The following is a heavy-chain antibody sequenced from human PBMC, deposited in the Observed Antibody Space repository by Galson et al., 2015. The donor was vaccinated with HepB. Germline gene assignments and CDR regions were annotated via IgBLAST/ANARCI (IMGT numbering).Heavy chain of an antibody. J-gene: IGHJ4*02. D-gene: IGHD3-9*01. CDR3: ARTMYYDILTGYFDYFDY. Sequence: SCKVSGHTLSELSMHWVRQAPGKGLDWMGWISTYNGNTNYAQKLQDRVTMTTDTSTSTAYMELRSLRSDDTAVYYCARTMYYDILTGYFDYFDYWGQGTLVTVSS. CDR2: ISTYNGNT. CDR1: GHTLSELS. V-gene: IGHV1-18*01.